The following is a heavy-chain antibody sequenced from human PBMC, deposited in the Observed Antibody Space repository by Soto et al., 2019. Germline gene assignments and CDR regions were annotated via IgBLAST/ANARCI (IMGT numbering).Heavy chain of an antibody. D-gene: IGHD1-26*01. J-gene: IGHJ4*02. CDR3: ARSSGRFSDFDH. Sequence: GXSGKVSCKTSGYTFTAYDLHWVRQAPGQGLEWMGWINSNSGDTNYAQKFQGRVTMTRDTSISTAYMDLTRLTSDDTAVFYCARSSGRFSDFDHWGQGTLVTVSS. V-gene: IGHV1-2*02. CDR2: INSNSGDT. CDR1: GYTFTAYD.